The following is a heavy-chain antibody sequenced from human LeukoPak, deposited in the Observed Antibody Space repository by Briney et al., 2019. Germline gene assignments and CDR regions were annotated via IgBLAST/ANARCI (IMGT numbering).Heavy chain of an antibody. Sequence: PGGSLRLSCAASGFTLSSYWMSWVRQAPGKGLEWVANIKQDGSEKYYVDSVKGRFTISRDNAKNSLYLQMNSLRAEDTAVYYCARNSKLRYFDWFDYWGQGTLVTVSS. V-gene: IGHV3-7*01. J-gene: IGHJ4*02. D-gene: IGHD3-9*01. CDR1: GFTLSSYW. CDR2: IKQDGSEK. CDR3: ARNSKLRYFDWFDY.